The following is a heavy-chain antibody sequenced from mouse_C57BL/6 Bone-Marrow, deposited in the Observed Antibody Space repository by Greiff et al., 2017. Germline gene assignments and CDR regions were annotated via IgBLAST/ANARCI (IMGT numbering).Heavy chain of an antibody. Sequence: EVQVVESGGGLVQPGESLKLSCESNEYEFPSHDMSWVRKTPEKRLELVAAINSDGGSTYYPDTMERRFIISRDNTKKTLYLQMSSLRSEDTALYYCASIYYYGSSYDWYFDVWGTGTTVTVSS. V-gene: IGHV5-2*01. D-gene: IGHD1-1*01. CDR3: ASIYYYGSSYDWYFDV. CDR1: EYEFPSHD. J-gene: IGHJ1*03. CDR2: INSDGGST.